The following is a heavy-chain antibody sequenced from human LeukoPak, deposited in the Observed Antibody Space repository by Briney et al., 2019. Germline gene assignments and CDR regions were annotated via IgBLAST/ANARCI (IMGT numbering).Heavy chain of an antibody. CDR3: ARASVPYCSSTSCYRPYYFDY. CDR2: ISSSSSTI. D-gene: IGHD2-2*01. Sequence: GGSLGLSCAASGFTFSSYSMNWVRQAPGKGLEWVSYISSSSSTIYYADSVKGRFTISRDNAKNSLYLQMNSLRAEDTAVYYCARASVPYCSSTSCYRPYYFDYWGQGTLVTVSS. J-gene: IGHJ4*02. V-gene: IGHV3-48*04. CDR1: GFTFSSYS.